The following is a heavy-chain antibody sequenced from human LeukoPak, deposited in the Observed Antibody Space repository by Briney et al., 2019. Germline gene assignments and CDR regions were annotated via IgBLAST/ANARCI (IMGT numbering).Heavy chain of an antibody. V-gene: IGHV1-2*02. J-gene: IGHJ6*03. CDR1: GYTFTDYY. Sequence: ASVKVSCKASGYTFTDYYLHWVRQAPGQGLEWMGWINPKSGVTDSKMKFQGRVTLTRDTSITTAYMELISPTSDDAAVYYCARAGGYCGSTSCYSGYYYYFMDVWGKGTTITVSS. CDR2: INPKSGVT. D-gene: IGHD2-2*01. CDR3: ARAGGYCGSTSCYSGYYYYFMDV.